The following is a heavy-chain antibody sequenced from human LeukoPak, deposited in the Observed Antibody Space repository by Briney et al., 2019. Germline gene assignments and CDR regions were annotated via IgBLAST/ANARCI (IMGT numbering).Heavy chain of an antibody. V-gene: IGHV3-23*01. D-gene: IGHD6-19*01. CDR2: ISSSGGST. CDR3: AKFPGYSSGHAADY. CDR1: GFTFSSYA. J-gene: IGHJ4*02. Sequence: GVPLRLSCAASGFTFSSYAMSWVRQAPGKGLEWVSAISSSGGSTYYADSVKGRFTISRDNSKNTLYLQMNSLRAEDTAVYYCAKFPGYSSGHAADYWGQGTLVTVSS.